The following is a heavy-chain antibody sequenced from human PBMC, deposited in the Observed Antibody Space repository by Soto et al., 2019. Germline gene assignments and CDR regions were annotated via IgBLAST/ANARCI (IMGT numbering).Heavy chain of an antibody. CDR3: AKDLWYYDSSGYSPADY. D-gene: IGHD3-22*01. J-gene: IGHJ4*02. V-gene: IGHV3-30*18. CDR2: ISYDGSNK. CDR1: GFTFSSYG. Sequence: PGGSLRLSCAASGFTFSSYGMHWVRQAPGKGLEWVAVISYDGSNKYYADSVKGRFTISRDNSKNTLYLQMNSLRAEDTAVYYCAKDLWYYDSSGYSPADYWGQGTLVTVSS.